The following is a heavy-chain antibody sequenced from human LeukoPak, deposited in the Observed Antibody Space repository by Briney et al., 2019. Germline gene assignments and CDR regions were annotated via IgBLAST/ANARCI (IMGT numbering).Heavy chain of an antibody. CDR1: GGSFSGYY. J-gene: IGHJ6*03. D-gene: IGHD3-10*01. CDR3: ERESITMVRGVIIGYYYYYMDV. V-gene: IGHV4-34*01. CDR2: INHSGST. Sequence: PSETLSLTCAVYGGSFSGYYWSWIRQPPGKGLEWIGEINHSGSTNYNPSLKSRVTISVDTSKNQFSLKLSSVTAADTAVYYCERESITMVRGVIIGYYYYYMDVWGKGTTVT.